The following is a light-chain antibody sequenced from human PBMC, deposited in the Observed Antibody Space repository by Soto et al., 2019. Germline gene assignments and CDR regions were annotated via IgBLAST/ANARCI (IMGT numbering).Light chain of an antibody. CDR3: ATWDDSLHGVV. CDR2: ADN. J-gene: IGLJ3*02. CDR1: TSNIGSNT. V-gene: IGLV1-44*01. Sequence: QSVLTQIPSTSGTPGQRVTISCSGSTSNIGSNTVSWYQQLPGPAPNLLIFADNQRPSGVPDRFSGSKSGTSASLVISRLQSEDEADYYCATWDDSLHGVVFGGGTQLTVL.